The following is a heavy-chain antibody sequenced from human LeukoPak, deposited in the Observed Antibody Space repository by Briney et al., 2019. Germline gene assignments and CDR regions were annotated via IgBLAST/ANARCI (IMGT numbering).Heavy chain of an antibody. CDR3: AKEEWGFGEFPLFMDV. V-gene: IGHV3-23*01. CDR1: GFTVSSYG. CDR2: ISGSGVST. D-gene: IGHD3-10*01. J-gene: IGHJ6*03. Sequence: PGGSLRLSCAASGFTVSSYGMSWVRQAPGKGLEWISAISGSGVSTYYADSVKGRFIISIDKSMNTLYLQMNSLRAEDTAVYYCAKEEWGFGEFPLFMDVWGKGTTVTISS.